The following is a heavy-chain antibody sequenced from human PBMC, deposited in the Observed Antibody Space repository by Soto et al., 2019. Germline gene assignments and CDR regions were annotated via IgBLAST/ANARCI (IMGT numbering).Heavy chain of an antibody. CDR1: GFTFSSYE. D-gene: IGHD1-7*01. J-gene: IGHJ4*02. Sequence: EVNLVESGGGLVQPGGSLRLSCAGSGFTFSSYEMNWVRQAPGKGLEWISHIERSGSPIYYADSEGRFTISRDNADNSLHLQMNSLRGEDTAIYYCATKIYGTTYFGSWGQGILVTVSS. CDR3: ATKIYGTTYFGS. CDR2: IERSGSPI. V-gene: IGHV3-48*03.